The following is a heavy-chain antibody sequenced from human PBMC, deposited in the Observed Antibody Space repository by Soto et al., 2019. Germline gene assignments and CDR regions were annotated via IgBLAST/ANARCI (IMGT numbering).Heavy chain of an antibody. CDR2: IHYSGST. CDR3: ARRSRKERYCSGGSCYLTWFDP. V-gene: IGHV4-39*01. CDR1: GGSISSSSYY. D-gene: IGHD2-15*01. J-gene: IGHJ5*02. Sequence: PSETLSLTCTVSGGSISSSSYYWGWIRQPPGKGLEWIGSIHYSGSTYYNPSLKSRVTISVDTSKNQFSLKLSSVTAADTAVYYCARRSRKERYCSGGSCYLTWFDPWGQGTLVTVSS.